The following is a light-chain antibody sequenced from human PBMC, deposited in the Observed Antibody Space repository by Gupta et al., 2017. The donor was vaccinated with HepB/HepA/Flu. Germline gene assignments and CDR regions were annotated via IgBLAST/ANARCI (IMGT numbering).Light chain of an antibody. CDR1: QSVSSRS. Sequence: DIVLTQSPGTLALSPGERATLSCRAGQSVSSRSFAWYQQKRGQAPRPLPYGPSIRATGVPARFSASGTGTDFPLTIIGLGPEDFAFYSCHQYGGSPWTFGPGTKVEIK. V-gene: IGKV3-20*01. CDR3: HQYGGSPWT. J-gene: IGKJ1*01. CDR2: GPS.